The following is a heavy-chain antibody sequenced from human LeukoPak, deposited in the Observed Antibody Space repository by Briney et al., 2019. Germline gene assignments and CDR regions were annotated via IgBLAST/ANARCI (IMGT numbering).Heavy chain of an antibody. J-gene: IGHJ3*02. CDR1: GGSVSSGSYY. D-gene: IGHD3-22*01. CDR2: IYYSGST. Sequence: PSETLSLTCTVSGGSVSSGSYYWSWIRQPPGKGLEWIGYIYYSGSTNYNPSLKSRVTISVDTSKNQFSLKLSSVTAADTAVYYCARDTDYYDSSGYGPFDIWGQGTMVTVSS. CDR3: ARDTDYYDSSGYGPFDI. V-gene: IGHV4-61*01.